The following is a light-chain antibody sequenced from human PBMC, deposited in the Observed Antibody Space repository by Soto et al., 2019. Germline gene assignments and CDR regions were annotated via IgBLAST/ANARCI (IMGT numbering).Light chain of an antibody. CDR3: QQYNNWPRAT. J-gene: IGKJ4*01. CDR1: QSVTGSY. V-gene: IGKV3-20*01. Sequence: EIVFKQSSRTLSLSPGERATLSFRASQSVTGSYLAWYQQKPGQAPRLLIYGASNRATGIPDRFSGSGSGTDFTLTISRLEPEDIAVYYCQQYNNWPRATFGGGTKVDNK. CDR2: GAS.